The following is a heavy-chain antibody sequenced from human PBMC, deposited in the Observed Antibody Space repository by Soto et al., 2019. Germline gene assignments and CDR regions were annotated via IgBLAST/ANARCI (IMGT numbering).Heavy chain of an antibody. CDR1: GYTFTSYG. V-gene: IGHV1-18*04. J-gene: IGHJ5*02. CDR2: ISAYNGHP. Sequence: ASVKVSCKASGYTFTSYGISWVRQAPGQGLEWMGWISAYNGHPNYAQKLQGRVTMTTDTSTSTAYMELMSLRSADTAVYYCARWTGIAAAGTGWFDPRGQGTLVTVSS. CDR3: ARWTGIAAAGTGWFDP. D-gene: IGHD6-13*01.